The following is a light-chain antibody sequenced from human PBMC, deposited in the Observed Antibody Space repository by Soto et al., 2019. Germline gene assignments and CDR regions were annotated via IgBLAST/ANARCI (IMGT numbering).Light chain of an antibody. CDR2: EDT. J-gene: IGLJ1*01. Sequence: QSVLTQPASVSGSPGQSITTSCTGVSNDAGGYYLVSWYQQHPGQAPKLIIYEDTKRPSGVSSRFSGSTPDNTPSLTISGLQAADEADYYCCSYAGHSTYVFAGGTKSPS. CDR3: CSYAGHSTYV. CDR1: SNDAGGYYL. V-gene: IGLV2-23*01.